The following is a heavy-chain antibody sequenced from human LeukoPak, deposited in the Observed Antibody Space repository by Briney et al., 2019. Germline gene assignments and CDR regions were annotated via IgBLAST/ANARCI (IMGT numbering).Heavy chain of an antibody. J-gene: IGHJ6*03. CDR1: GGSFSAYY. CDR2: IYTSGST. Sequence: SETLSLTCAVYGGSFSAYYWSWIRQPAGKGLEWIGRIYTSGSTNYNPSLKSRVTISVDTSKNQFSLKLSSVTAADTAVYYCARETYPYYYYYMDVWGKGTTVTISS. CDR3: ARETYPYYYYYMDV. D-gene: IGHD2-2*01. V-gene: IGHV4-4*07.